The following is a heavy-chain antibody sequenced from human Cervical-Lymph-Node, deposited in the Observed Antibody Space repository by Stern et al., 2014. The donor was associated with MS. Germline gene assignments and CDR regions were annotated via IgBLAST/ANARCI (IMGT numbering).Heavy chain of an antibody. CDR3: AAAQDSSAHRDFDL. CDR1: GINFTKSA. D-gene: IGHD3-22*01. V-gene: IGHV1-58*01. J-gene: IGHJ2*01. CDR2: IVVGTGNT. Sequence: QMQLVQSGPEVKKPGTSVKVSCEASGINFTKSAVQWVRQARGQRLEWIGWIVVGTGNTNYAQKIQERLSITRDMSTSTVYMELSSLRSEDTAIYYCAAAQDSSAHRDFDLWGRGTLVTVSS.